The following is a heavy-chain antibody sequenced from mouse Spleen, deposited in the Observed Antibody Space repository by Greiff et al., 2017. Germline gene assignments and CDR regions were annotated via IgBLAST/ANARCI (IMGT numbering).Heavy chain of an antibody. J-gene: IGHJ2*01. V-gene: IGHV1-14*01. CDR1: GYTFTSYV. CDR3: AREGGLQYGNYDY. Sequence: LVESGPELVKPGASVKMSCKASGYTFTSYVMHWVKQKPGQGLEWIGYINPYNDGTKYNEKFKGKATLTSDKSSSTAYMELSSLTSEDSAVYYCAREGGLQYGNYDYWGQGTTLTVSS. CDR2: INPYNDGT. D-gene: IGHD2-1*01.